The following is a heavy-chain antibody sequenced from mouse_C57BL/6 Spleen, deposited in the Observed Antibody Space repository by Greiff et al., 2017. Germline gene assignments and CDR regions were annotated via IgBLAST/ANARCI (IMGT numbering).Heavy chain of an antibody. V-gene: IGHV1-64*01. Sequence: QVQLQQPGAELVKPGASVKLSCKASGYTFTSYWMHWVKQRPGQGLEWIGMIHPNSGSTNYNEKFKSKATLTVDKSSSTAYMQLSSLTSEASAVYYCARSGTTYAMDYWGQGTSVTVSS. J-gene: IGHJ4*01. CDR2: IHPNSGST. D-gene: IGHD2-13*01. CDR1: GYTFTSYW. CDR3: ARSGTTYAMDY.